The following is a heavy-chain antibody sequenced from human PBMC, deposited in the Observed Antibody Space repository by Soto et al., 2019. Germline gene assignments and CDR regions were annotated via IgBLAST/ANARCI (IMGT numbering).Heavy chain of an antibody. CDR2: ISASSNYI. CDR1: GFTFNSYS. V-gene: IGHV3-21*01. J-gene: IGHJ3*02. Sequence: EVQLVESGGGLVKPGGSLRLSCAASGFTFNSYSMNWVRQAPGKGLEWVSSISASSNYIYYEDSVKGRFSISRDNAKKSLFLQMNSLRAEDTAVYYCAREGYNYDIDAFDIWGQGTMVTVSS. CDR3: AREGYNYDIDAFDI. D-gene: IGHD5-18*01.